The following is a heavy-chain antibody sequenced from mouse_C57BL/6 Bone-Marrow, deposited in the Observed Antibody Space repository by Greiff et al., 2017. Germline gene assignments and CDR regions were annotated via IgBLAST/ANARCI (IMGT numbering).Heavy chain of an antibody. J-gene: IGHJ3*01. Sequence: EVMLVESGGGLVKPGGSLKLSCAASGFTFSSYAMSWVRQTPEKRLEWVATISDGGSYTYYPDNVKGRFTISRDTAKNNLYLQMSHLKSEDTAMYYCARDRYYGNYGFAYWGQGTLVTVSA. V-gene: IGHV5-4*01. CDR2: ISDGGSYT. CDR1: GFTFSSYA. CDR3: ARDRYYGNYGFAY. D-gene: IGHD2-1*01.